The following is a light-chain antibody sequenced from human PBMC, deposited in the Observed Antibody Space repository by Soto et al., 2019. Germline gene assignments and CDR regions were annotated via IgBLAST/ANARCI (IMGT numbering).Light chain of an antibody. J-gene: IGKJ1*01. Sequence: DIQMTQSPSTLSAPVGDRVTITCRASKSISSWLAWYQQKPGKAPKLLIYDASSLESGVPSRFSGSGSGTEFTLTISSLQPDDFATYYCQQYNSYWTFGQGTKVDIK. CDR3: QQYNSYWT. CDR2: DAS. CDR1: KSISSW. V-gene: IGKV1-5*01.